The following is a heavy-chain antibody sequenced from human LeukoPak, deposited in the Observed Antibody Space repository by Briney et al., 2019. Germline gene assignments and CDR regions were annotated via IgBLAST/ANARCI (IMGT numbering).Heavy chain of an antibody. D-gene: IGHD3-22*01. CDR1: GFTLSSYG. J-gene: IGHJ4*02. CDR3: ARDPTYYYDSSGYYFDY. Sequence: GGSLRLSCAASGFTLSSYGMHWVRQAPGKGLEWVAVIWYDGSNKYYADSVKGRFTISRDNSKNTLYLQMNSLRAEDTAVYYCARDPTYYYDSSGYYFDYWGQGTLVTVSS. CDR2: IWYDGSNK. V-gene: IGHV3-33*01.